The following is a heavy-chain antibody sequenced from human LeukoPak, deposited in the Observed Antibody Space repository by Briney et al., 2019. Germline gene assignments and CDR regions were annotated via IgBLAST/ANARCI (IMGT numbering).Heavy chain of an antibody. D-gene: IGHD3-16*02. V-gene: IGHV3-7*01. CDR1: GFTFREYW. CDR3: ARFEDYVWGSYRWDY. CDR2: IKTDGSEK. Sequence: GGSLRLSCEASGFTFREYWMGWVRQAPGKGLQWVANIKTDGSEKYYVDSVKGRFTISRDNAKNSLYLQMNSLRAEDTAVYYCARFEDYVWGSYRWDYWGQGTLVTVSS. J-gene: IGHJ4*02.